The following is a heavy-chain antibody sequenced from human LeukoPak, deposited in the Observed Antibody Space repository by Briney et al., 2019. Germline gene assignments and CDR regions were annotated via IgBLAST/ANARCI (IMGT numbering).Heavy chain of an antibody. V-gene: IGHV4-31*03. J-gene: IGHJ4*02. CDR1: GGSISSGGYY. CDR2: IYYSGSA. Sequence: PSETLSLTCTVAGGSISSGGYYWSWIRQHPGKGLEWIGYIYYSGSAYYNPSLKSRVTISVDRSKNQFSLKLSSVTAADTAVYYCARAAAGTPYFDYWGQGTLVTVSS. D-gene: IGHD6-13*01. CDR3: ARAAAGTPYFDY.